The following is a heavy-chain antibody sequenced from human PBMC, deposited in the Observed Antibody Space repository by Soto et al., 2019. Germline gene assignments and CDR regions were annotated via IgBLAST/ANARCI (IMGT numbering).Heavy chain of an antibody. CDR3: ARQPTYPYCSSTSCYFTWFDP. CDR2: IYPGDSDT. D-gene: IGHD2-2*01. J-gene: IGHJ5*02. Sequence: EVQLVQSGAEVKKPGESLKISCKGSGYSFTSYWIGWVRQMPGKGLEWMGIIYPGDSDTRYSPSFQGQVTISADKSISTAYLQWSSLKASDTAMYYCARQPTYPYCSSTSCYFTWFDPWGQGTLVTVSS. V-gene: IGHV5-51*01. CDR1: GYSFTSYW.